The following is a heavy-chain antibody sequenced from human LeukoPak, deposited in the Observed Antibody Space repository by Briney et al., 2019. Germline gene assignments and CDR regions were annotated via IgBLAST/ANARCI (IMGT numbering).Heavy chain of an antibody. CDR3: ARDVYSSSWYMRAFDI. J-gene: IGHJ3*02. Sequence: GGSLRLSCAVSGFTFSDYYMSWIRQAPGKGLEWVSYIGTSGSPIYYADSVRGRFTISRDNAKNSLYLQMNSLRAEDTAVYYCARDVYSSSWYMRAFDIWGQGTMVTVSS. CDR2: IGTSGSPI. D-gene: IGHD6-13*01. CDR1: GFTFSDYY. V-gene: IGHV3-11*04.